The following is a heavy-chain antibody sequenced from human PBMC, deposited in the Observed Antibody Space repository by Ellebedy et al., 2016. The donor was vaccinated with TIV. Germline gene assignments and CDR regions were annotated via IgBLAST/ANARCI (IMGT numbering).Heavy chain of an antibody. CDR1: GFTFSSYA. CDR2: MSGSGHRT. Sequence: GESLKISCAASGFTFSSYAMYWVRQAPGQGLEWVPVMSGSGHRTYYADSVKGRFTISRDNSKNTLYLLMNSLRAEDTALYYCAKDPSDYWGCFDYWGQGTLVTVSS. CDR3: AKDPSDYWGCFDY. V-gene: IGHV3-23*01. D-gene: IGHD7-27*01. J-gene: IGHJ4*02.